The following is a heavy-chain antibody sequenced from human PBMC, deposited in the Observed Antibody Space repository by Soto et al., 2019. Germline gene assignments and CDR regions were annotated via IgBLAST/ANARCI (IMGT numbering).Heavy chain of an antibody. CDR1: GFTFDDYG. J-gene: IGHJ2*01. CDR2: MTWKGGSS. V-gene: IGHV3-20*01. Sequence: EVQLVESGGGVVRPGGSLRLSCAASGFTFDDYGMSWVRQAPGKGLEWVAGMTWKGGSSGYADSVKGRFTISRDNAKNPLNLQVNRLTAEGTAGYNWVRGDCGGGICYYHWYFDLWGRGTLVTVSS. CDR3: VRGDCGGGICYYHWYFDL. D-gene: IGHD2-15*01.